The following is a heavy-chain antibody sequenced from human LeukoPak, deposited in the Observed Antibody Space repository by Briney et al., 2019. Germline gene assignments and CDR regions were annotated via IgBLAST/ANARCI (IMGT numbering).Heavy chain of an antibody. J-gene: IGHJ4*02. D-gene: IGHD3-10*01. V-gene: IGHV4-59*01. Sequence: SETLSLTCTVSGGSISSYYWSWIRQPPGKGLEWIGYIYYSGSTNYNPSLKSRVTISVDTSKNQFSLKLSSVTAADTAVYYCARAGYGSGSYLIHSFDSWGQGTLVTVSS. CDR1: GGSISSYY. CDR2: IYYSGST. CDR3: ARAGYGSGSYLIHSFDS.